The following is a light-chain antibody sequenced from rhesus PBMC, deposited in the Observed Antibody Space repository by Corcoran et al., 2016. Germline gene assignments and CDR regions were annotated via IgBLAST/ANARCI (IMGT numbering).Light chain of an antibody. Sequence: DIQMTQSPSSLSASVGDTVTITCRASQGISNYLAWYQQKPGKAPKPLIYYASNLENGVPSRFSGSGSGTDVTLTISSLQPEDFEMYYCQQHNNYPPTFGQGTKVEIK. CDR3: QQHNNYPPT. J-gene: IGKJ1*01. CDR1: QGISNY. V-gene: IGKV1S14*01. CDR2: YAS.